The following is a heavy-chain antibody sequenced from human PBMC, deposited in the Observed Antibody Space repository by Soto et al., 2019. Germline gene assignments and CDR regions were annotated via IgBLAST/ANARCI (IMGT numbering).Heavy chain of an antibody. V-gene: IGHV3-23*01. J-gene: IGHJ4*02. CDR3: AKVPWEIVLMVYAH. D-gene: IGHD2-8*01. Sequence: EVQLLESGGGLVQPGGSLRLSCAASGFTFSSYAMSWVRQAPGKGLEWVSAISGSGGSTYYADSVKGRFTISRDNSKNTLYLQMNSLRAGETTVYYCAKVPWEIVLMVYAHWGQGTLVTVSS. CDR1: GFTFSSYA. CDR2: ISGSGGST.